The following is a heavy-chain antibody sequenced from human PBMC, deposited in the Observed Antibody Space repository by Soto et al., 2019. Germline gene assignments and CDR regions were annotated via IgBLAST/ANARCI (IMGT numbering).Heavy chain of an antibody. CDR3: AREGSSGYYYYYGMDV. Sequence: EVQLVESGGGLIQPGGSLRLSCAASGFTVSSNYMSWVRQAPGEGLEWVSVIDSGGSTYYADSVKGRFTISRDNSKNTLYLQMNGLRAEATAGYYCAREGSSGYYYYYGMDVWAKGTRSPSPQ. CDR2: IDSGGST. V-gene: IGHV3-53*01. D-gene: IGHD6-19*01. J-gene: IGHJ6*04. CDR1: GFTVSSNY.